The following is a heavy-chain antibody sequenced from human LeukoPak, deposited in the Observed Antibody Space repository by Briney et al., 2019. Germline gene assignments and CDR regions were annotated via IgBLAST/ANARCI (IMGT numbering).Heavy chain of an antibody. CDR3: ARDLVEQLWLSGMDYFDY. J-gene: IGHJ4*02. Sequence: PSETLSLTCTVSGGSISSSSYYWGWIRQPPGKGLEWIGSIYYSGSTYYNPSLKSRVTISVDTSKNQFSLKLSSVTAADTAVYYCARDLVEQLWLSGMDYFDYWGQGTLVTVSS. CDR2: IYYSGST. V-gene: IGHV4-39*07. CDR1: GGSISSSSYY. D-gene: IGHD5-18*01.